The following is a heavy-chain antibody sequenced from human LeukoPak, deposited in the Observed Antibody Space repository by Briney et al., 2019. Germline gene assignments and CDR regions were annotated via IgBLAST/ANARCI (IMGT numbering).Heavy chain of an antibody. D-gene: IGHD2-21*02. CDR3: VREGNELLSKNFDY. J-gene: IGHJ4*02. V-gene: IGHV1-2*02. CDR1: GFTFTAYY. CDR2: INPHSGGT. Sequence: ASVKVSCKASGFTFTAYYTHWVRQAPGQGLEWMGYINPHSGGTSSPQKFQGRVTMTTDTSISAAYMELSSLISDDTAMYYCVREGNELLSKNFDYWGQGTLVTVSS.